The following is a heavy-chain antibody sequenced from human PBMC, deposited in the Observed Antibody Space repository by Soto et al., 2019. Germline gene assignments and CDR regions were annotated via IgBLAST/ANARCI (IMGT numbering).Heavy chain of an antibody. V-gene: IGHV3-30-3*01. Sequence: QVQLVESGGGVIQPWRSLRRSCAASEFTVSSYAMHWVRQAPGKGLELVAVISYDGRNKYYADSVKGRFTIARDNYKNALYLHMTRLRAEDTAVYYSERDRAVAGTEYYYGMDLWGQGTTVTVSS. CDR3: ERDRAVAGTEYYYGMDL. CDR1: EFTVSSYA. CDR2: ISYDGRNK. D-gene: IGHD6-19*01. J-gene: IGHJ6*02.